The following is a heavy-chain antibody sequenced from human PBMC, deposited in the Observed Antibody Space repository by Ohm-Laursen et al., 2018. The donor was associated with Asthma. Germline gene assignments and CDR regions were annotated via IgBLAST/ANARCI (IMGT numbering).Heavy chain of an antibody. CDR2: ISSSSSYI. Sequence: SLRLSCVASGFTFSSYSMNWVRQAPGKGLEWVSSISSSSSYIYYADSVKGRFTISRDNAKNSLYLQMNSLRAEDTAVYYCARAASYGAYYYYGMDVWGQGTTVTVSS. CDR3: ARAASYGAYYYYGMDV. D-gene: IGHD5-18*01. CDR1: GFTFSSYS. V-gene: IGHV3-21*01. J-gene: IGHJ6*02.